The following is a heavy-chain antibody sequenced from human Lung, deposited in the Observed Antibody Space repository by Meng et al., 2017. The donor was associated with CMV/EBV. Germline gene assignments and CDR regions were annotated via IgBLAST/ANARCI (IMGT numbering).Heavy chain of an antibody. V-gene: IGHV3-30*02. J-gene: IGHJ4*02. CDR2: IRFDGSNQ. D-gene: IGHD1-26*01. CDR1: GFRFSTYG. CDR3: ANLGGAGALDY. Sequence: GGSLRLXCAASGFRFSTYGMNWVRQAPGKGLEWVAFIRFDGSNQYYEDSVKGRFSISRDNSKNMLYLQMNSLRSEDTAFYYCANLGGAGALDYWAQGTLVTVSS.